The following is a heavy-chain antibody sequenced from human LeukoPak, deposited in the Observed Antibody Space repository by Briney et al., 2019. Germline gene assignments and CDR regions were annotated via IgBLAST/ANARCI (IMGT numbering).Heavy chain of an antibody. Sequence: GASVKVSCKASGYTFTGYYMHWVRQAPGQGLEWMGWINPNSGGTNYAQKFQGRVTMTRDTSISTAYMELSRLRSDDTAVYYCARGLGSSSRATGNWGQGTLVTVSS. CDR1: GYTFTGYY. CDR3: ARGLGSSSRATGN. D-gene: IGHD6-13*01. CDR2: INPNSGGT. J-gene: IGHJ4*02. V-gene: IGHV1-2*02.